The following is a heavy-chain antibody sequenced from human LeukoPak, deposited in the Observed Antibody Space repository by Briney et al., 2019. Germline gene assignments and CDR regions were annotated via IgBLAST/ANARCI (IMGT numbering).Heavy chain of an antibody. CDR3: ARGSGYYYDSSGLFDY. J-gene: IGHJ4*02. CDR2: ISYDGSNK. CDR1: GFTFSSYG. Sequence: GGSLRLSCAASGFTFSSYGIHWVRQAPGKGLEWVAIISYDGSNKYYADSVKGRFTISRDNSKNMVYMQMNSLRAEDTAVYYCARGSGYYYDSSGLFDYWGQGTLVTVSS. V-gene: IGHV3-30*03. D-gene: IGHD3-22*01.